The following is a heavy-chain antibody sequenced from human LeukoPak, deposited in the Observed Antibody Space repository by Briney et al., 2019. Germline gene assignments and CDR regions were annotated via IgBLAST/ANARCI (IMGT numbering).Heavy chain of an antibody. Sequence: TGESLKISCKGSGYSFTSYWIGWVRQMPGKGLEWMGIIYPGDSDTRYSPSFQGQVTISADKSISTAYLQWSSLKASDTAMYYCARHGITFGGVIVLFDYWGQGTLVTVSS. CDR1: GYSFTSYW. V-gene: IGHV5-51*01. CDR2: IYPGDSDT. D-gene: IGHD3-16*02. J-gene: IGHJ4*02. CDR3: ARHGITFGGVIVLFDY.